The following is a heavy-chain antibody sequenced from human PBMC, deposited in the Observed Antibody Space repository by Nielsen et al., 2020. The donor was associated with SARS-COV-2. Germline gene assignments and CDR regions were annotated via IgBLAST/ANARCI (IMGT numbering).Heavy chain of an antibody. CDR3: VRARHPKTGTDHYYYYMDV. CDR2: INHSGST. D-gene: IGHD1-1*01. Sequence: GSLRLSCAVYGGSFSGYYWSWIRQPPGKGLEWIGEINHSGSTNYNPSLKSRVTISVDTSKNQFSLKLSSVTAADTAVYYCVRARHPKTGTDHYYYYMDVWGKGTTVTVSS. J-gene: IGHJ6*03. V-gene: IGHV4-34*01. CDR1: GGSFSGYY.